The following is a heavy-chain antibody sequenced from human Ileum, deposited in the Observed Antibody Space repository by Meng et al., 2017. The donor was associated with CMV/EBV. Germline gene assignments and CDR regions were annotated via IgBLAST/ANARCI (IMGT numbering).Heavy chain of an antibody. J-gene: IGHJ4*02. CDR3: ARESPYFGVPYPLDF. CDR2: IHPGDSDT. D-gene: IGHD3-3*01. V-gene: IGHV5-51*01. Sequence: SGYSFANSWIGWVRQMPGQGLEWMGIIHPGDSDTIYSPSFQGHVTISADKSFSTAYLQWSSLKASDTAIYYCARESPYFGVPYPLDFWGQGTLVTVSS. CDR1: GYSFANSW.